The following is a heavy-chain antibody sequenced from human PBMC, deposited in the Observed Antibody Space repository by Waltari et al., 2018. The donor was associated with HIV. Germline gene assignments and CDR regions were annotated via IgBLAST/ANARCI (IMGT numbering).Heavy chain of an antibody. CDR2: ISSSGNTV. Sequence: QVQLVESGGGSVNPGGSLRLSCAASGFTLRDYYMTWLRQAPGKGLECVSYISSSGNTVYYADSVKGRFTISRDNTKNSLHLQMNSLRAEDTAVYYCARQDYGDFITADYWGQGTEVAVSS. J-gene: IGHJ4*02. CDR1: GFTLRDYY. CDR3: ARQDYGDFITADY. V-gene: IGHV3-11*01. D-gene: IGHD4-17*01.